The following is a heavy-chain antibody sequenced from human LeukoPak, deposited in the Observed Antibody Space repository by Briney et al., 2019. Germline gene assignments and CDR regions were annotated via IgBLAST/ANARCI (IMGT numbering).Heavy chain of an antibody. Sequence: GGSLRLSCVASGFTFSSHWMHWVRRAPGKGLVWVSRINSDGSSTSYADSVKGRFTISRDNAKNTLYLQMNSLRAEDTAVYYCARGIVVAGTEAWFDPWGQGTLVTVSS. D-gene: IGHD6-19*01. CDR3: ARGIVVAGTEAWFDP. V-gene: IGHV3-74*01. CDR2: INSDGSST. J-gene: IGHJ5*02. CDR1: GFTFSSHW.